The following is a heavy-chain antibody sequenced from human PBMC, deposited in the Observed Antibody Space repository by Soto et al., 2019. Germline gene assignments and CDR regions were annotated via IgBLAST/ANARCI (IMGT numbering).Heavy chain of an antibody. CDR3: ASGSLYGSGNYPVDY. J-gene: IGHJ4*01. V-gene: IGHV1-69*06. D-gene: IGHD3-10*01. CDR1: GGTFSNHL. CDR2: IIPLFGTL. Sequence: SVKVSCKASGGTFSNHLISWVRQAPGQGLEWMGTIIPLFGTLNYAQKLQGRVTLSADRSTSTAYMELSSLRSDDTAVYYCASGSLYGSGNYPVDYWGQGTLVTVSA.